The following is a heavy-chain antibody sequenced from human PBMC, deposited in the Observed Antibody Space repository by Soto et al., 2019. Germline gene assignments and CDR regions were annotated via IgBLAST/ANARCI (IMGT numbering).Heavy chain of an antibody. V-gene: IGHV1-2*04. CDR3: ARDLYGDYSIFDY. Sequence: ASVKVSCKACGYTFTGYYMHWVRQAPGQGLEWMGWINPNSGGTNYAQKFQGWVTMTRDTSISTAYMELSRLRSDDTAVYYCARDLYGDYSIFDYWGQGTLVTVSS. CDR1: GYTFTGYY. D-gene: IGHD4-17*01. J-gene: IGHJ4*02. CDR2: INPNSGGT.